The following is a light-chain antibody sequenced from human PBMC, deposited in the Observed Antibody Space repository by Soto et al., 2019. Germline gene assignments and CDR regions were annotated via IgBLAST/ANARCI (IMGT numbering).Light chain of an antibody. V-gene: IGKV1-6*01. CDR1: QDIRTE. Sequence: AIQMTQSPSSLSASVGDRVTITYRASQDIRTELGWYQQKPGNAPKLLIYATSILQSGVPSRFSGIGSGTDFTLTISSLQPEDFATYYCLQDYSYPRTFGQGTKVEIK. CDR3: LQDYSYPRT. J-gene: IGKJ1*01. CDR2: ATS.